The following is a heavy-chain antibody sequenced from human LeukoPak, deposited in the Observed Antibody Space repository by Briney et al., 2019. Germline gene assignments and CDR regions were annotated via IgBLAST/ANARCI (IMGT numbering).Heavy chain of an antibody. V-gene: IGHV4-59*08. CDR1: GGSISSYY. J-gene: IGHJ4*02. D-gene: IGHD2-15*01. Sequence: SETLSLTCTVSGGSISSYYWSWIRQPPGKGLEWIAYISDIGSINYNPSLKSRVTISLDTSKNQFSLKLSSVTAADTAVYYCARVGYCSGGSCYPGWYYFDYWGQGTLVTVSS. CDR2: ISDIGSI. CDR3: ARVGYCSGGSCYPGWYYFDY.